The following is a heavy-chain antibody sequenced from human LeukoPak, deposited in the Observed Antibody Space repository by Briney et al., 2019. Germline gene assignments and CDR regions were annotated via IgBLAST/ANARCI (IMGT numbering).Heavy chain of an antibody. CDR3: ARDSVELRYFDWLGGFDP. CDR2: INPNSGGT. Sequence: GASVKVSCKASGYTFTGYYMHWVRQAPGQGLEWMGWINPNSGGTNYAQKFQGRVTMTRDTSISTTYMELSRLRSDDTAVYYCARDSVELRYFDWLGGFDPWGQGTLVTVSS. D-gene: IGHD3-9*01. V-gene: IGHV1-2*02. J-gene: IGHJ5*02. CDR1: GYTFTGYY.